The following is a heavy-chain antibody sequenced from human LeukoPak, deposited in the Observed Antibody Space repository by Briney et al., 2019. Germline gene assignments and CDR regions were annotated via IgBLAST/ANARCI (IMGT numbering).Heavy chain of an antibody. V-gene: IGHV4-31*03. CDR2: IYYSGST. CDR1: GGSISSGGYY. Sequence: SETLSLTCTVSGGSISSGGYYWSWIRQHPGKGLEWIGYIYYSGSTYYNPSLKSRVTISVDTSKNQFSLKLSSVTAADTAVYYCARDHTVTRLFDYWGQGTLVTVSS. J-gene: IGHJ4*02. D-gene: IGHD4-17*01. CDR3: ARDHTVTRLFDY.